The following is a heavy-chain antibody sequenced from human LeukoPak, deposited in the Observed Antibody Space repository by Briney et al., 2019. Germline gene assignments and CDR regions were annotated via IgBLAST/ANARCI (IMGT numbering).Heavy chain of an antibody. CDR3: ARDGGYSYKPSYFDY. J-gene: IGHJ4*02. Sequence: GGSLRLSCAASGFTVSSTYMNWVHQAPGKGLEWVSYISSSSSTIYYADSVKGRFTISRDNAKNSLYLQMNSLRDEDTAVYYCARDGGYSYKPSYFDYWGQGTLVTVSS. V-gene: IGHV3-48*02. D-gene: IGHD5-18*01. CDR2: ISSSSSTI. CDR1: GFTVSSTY.